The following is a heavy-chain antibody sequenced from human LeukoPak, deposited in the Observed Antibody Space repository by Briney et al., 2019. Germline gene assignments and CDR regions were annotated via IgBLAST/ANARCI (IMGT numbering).Heavy chain of an antibody. V-gene: IGHV3-33*01. CDR1: RFTFSSYG. Sequence: GGSLRLSCAASRFTFSSYGMHWVRQAPGKGLEWVAVIWYDGSNKYYADSVKGRFTISRDNSKNTLYLQMNSLRAEDTAVYYCARRGRTYYFDYWGQGTLVTVSS. CDR3: ARRGRTYYFDY. D-gene: IGHD3-16*01. CDR2: IWYDGSNK. J-gene: IGHJ4*02.